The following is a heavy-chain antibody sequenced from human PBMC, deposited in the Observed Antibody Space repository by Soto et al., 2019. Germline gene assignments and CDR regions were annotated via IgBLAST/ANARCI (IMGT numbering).Heavy chain of an antibody. CDR1: GFTFSDYY. CDR2: ISSSSSYT. J-gene: IGHJ5*02. V-gene: IGHV3-11*06. D-gene: IGHD3-10*01. Sequence: GGSLRLSCAASGFTFSDYYMSWIRQAPGKGLEWVSYISSSSSYTNYADSVKGRFTISRDNAKNSLYLQMNSLRAEDTAVYYCARPNMVGEYNWFDPWGQGTLVTVSS. CDR3: ARPNMVGEYNWFDP.